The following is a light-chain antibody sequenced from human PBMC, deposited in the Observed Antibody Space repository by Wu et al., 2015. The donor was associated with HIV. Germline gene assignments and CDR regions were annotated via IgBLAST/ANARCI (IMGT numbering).Light chain of an antibody. CDR1: QSIAATN. Sequence: EIVLTQSPGTLSLSPGERATLSCRASQSIAATNFAWYQHKPGQAPRLLIYSASSRATDIPDRFSGGGSGTDFTLTIIGLEPEDFAVYYCQHYANSYTFGQGTKLEIK. J-gene: IGKJ2*01. CDR3: QHYANSYT. CDR2: SAS. V-gene: IGKV3-20*01.